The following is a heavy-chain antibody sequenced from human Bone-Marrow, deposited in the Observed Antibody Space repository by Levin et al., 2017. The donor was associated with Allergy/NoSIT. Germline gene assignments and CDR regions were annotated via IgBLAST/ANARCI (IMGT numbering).Heavy chain of an antibody. V-gene: IGHV1-18*01. J-gene: IGHJ1*01. Sequence: ASVKVSCKTSGYTFFSYGINWLRQAHGQGLEWMGWISNHNGNTLYEEKFQGKVTITKDTSTSTAYMELRSLTSDDTAVYYCARDRRDGYHYGSIQYWGQGTLIAVSS. CDR3: ARDRRDGYHYGSIQY. CDR1: GYTFFSYG. D-gene: IGHD3-10*01. CDR2: ISNHNGNT.